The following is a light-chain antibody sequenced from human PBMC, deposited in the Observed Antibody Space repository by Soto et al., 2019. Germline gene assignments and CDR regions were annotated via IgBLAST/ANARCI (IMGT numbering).Light chain of an antibody. Sequence: EIVLTQSPGTLSLSPGDRATLSCRASQSVSSNHLAWYQQKLGQAPRLLIYDASSRATGIPDRFSGSGSGTDFTLTISRLEPEDFAVYYCQQYGSSPGTFGQGTKVDI. CDR1: QSVSSNH. CDR3: QQYGSSPGT. J-gene: IGKJ1*01. CDR2: DAS. V-gene: IGKV3-20*01.